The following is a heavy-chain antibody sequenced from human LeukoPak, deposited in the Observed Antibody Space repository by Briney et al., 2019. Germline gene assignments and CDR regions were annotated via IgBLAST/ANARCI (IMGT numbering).Heavy chain of an antibody. CDR3: ARFGYVAAVDV. J-gene: IGHJ4*02. Sequence: GGSLRLSCAASGFSFSAYWVTWVRQAPGTGLEWVANINPAGSETYYVDPVKGRFSISRDNAKNLVYLQMNSLRAEDTAVYHCARFGYVAAVDVWGQGTPVTVSS. CDR2: INPAGSET. V-gene: IGHV3-7*01. CDR1: GFSFSAYW. D-gene: IGHD2-15*01.